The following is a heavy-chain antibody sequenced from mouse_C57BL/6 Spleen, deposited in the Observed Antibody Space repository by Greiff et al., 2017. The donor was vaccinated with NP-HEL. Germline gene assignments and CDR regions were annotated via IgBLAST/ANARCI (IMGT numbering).Heavy chain of an antibody. Sequence: VQLQQLGAELVKPGASVKISCKASGYASRSYWMNWVKQRLGKGLEWFGQFYPGDGDTHYNGKFKGKATLLADKSSSTAYMQLISLTSEDSAVDICASRLGTVDYAMEDWGQGTSVTVAS. D-gene: IGHD1-1*01. J-gene: IGHJ4*01. CDR3: ASRLGTVDYAMED. V-gene: IGHV1-80*01. CDR2: FYPGDGDT. CDR1: GYASRSYW.